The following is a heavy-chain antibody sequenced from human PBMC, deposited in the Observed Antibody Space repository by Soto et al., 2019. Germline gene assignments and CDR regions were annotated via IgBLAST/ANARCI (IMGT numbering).Heavy chain of an antibody. Sequence: QVQLVQSGAEVKKPGASVKVSCKASGYTFTSYGISWVRQAPGQGLEWMGWISAYNGNTNYAQKLQGRVTMTTDTSTSTAYMELRSLRPDDTAVYYCARESVTMVRGVIAYCYGMDVWGQGTTVTVSS. CDR2: ISAYNGNT. J-gene: IGHJ6*02. V-gene: IGHV1-18*01. CDR3: ARESVTMVRGVIAYCYGMDV. CDR1: GYTFTSYG. D-gene: IGHD3-10*01.